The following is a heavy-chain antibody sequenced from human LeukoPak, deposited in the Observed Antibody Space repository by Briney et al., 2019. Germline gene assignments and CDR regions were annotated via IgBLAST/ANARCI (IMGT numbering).Heavy chain of an antibody. V-gene: IGHV4-34*01. D-gene: IGHD6-13*01. Sequence: SETLSLTCNTYGGSFSGYYWSWIRQPPGKGLEWSGEINHSGSTNYNPSLKIRVFISVDTSKNQFSLKLSSVTAADTAVYYCARGRRAAGIPQSDWGQGTLVTVSS. CDR1: GGSFSGYY. CDR3: ARGRRAAGIPQSD. J-gene: IGHJ4*02. CDR2: INHSGST.